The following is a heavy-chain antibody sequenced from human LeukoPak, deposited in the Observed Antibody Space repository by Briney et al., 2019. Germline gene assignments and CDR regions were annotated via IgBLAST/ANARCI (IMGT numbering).Heavy chain of an antibody. D-gene: IGHD1-14*01. J-gene: IGHJ4*02. CDR3: ARDWSRKEAPPHFDY. CDR1: GLTFDDYG. V-gene: IGHV3-20*04. Sequence: GGALRVSCAASGLTFDDYGLCWVRQAPGTALEWVSGISWYGGRRGYADSVTGRFTISRDNAKNSLYLQMNSLRAEDTAVYYCARDWSRKEAPPHFDYWGQGTLVTVSS. CDR2: ISWYGGRR.